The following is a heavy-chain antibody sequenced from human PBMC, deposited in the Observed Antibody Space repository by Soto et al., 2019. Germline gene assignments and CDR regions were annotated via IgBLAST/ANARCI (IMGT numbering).Heavy chain of an antibody. CDR2: ISQSGNT. D-gene: IGHD6-6*01. V-gene: IGHV4-34*01. J-gene: IGHJ4*02. CDR3: ARAPKVSGSSQARPDF. CDR1: SGSFSGYY. Sequence: SETLSLTCSIYSGSFSGYYWSWIRQPPGKGLEWIGEISQSGNTNYSPSLKSRVSISIDTSKKQFSLNLASVTAADTAVYYCARAPKVSGSSQARPDFWGQGTLVTVSS.